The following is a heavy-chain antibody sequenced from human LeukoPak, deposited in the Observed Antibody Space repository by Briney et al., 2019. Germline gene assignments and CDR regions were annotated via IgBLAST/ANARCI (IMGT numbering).Heavy chain of an antibody. D-gene: IGHD3-10*01. Sequence: ASVKVSCKASGYTFTGYYMHWVRQAPGQGLEWMGWINPNSGGTNYAQKFQGRVTMTRDTSISTAYMELSRLRSDDTAVYYCARDDGSGSYYKPAVWFDPWGQGTLVTVSS. CDR3: ARDDGSGSYYKPAVWFDP. V-gene: IGHV1-2*02. CDR2: INPNSGGT. CDR1: GYTFTGYY. J-gene: IGHJ5*02.